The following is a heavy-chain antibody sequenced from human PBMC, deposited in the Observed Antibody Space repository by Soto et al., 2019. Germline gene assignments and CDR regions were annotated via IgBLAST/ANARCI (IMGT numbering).Heavy chain of an antibody. D-gene: IGHD5-12*01. CDR2: IGSSGTTI. Sequence: PGGSLRLSCAASGFTFGDYYMSWIRQAPGKGLEWVSHIGSSGTTIYYADSVKGRFTISRDNAKNSLYLQMNSLRAEDTAVYYCARADSGYAHGYYYYGMDVWGQGTTVTVSS. CDR3: ARADSGYAHGYYYYGMDV. J-gene: IGHJ6*02. CDR1: GFTFGDYY. V-gene: IGHV3-11*04.